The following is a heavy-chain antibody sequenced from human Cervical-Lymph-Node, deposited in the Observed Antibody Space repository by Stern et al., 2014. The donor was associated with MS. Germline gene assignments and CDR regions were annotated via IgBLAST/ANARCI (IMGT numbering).Heavy chain of an antibody. CDR1: GFTFSDYY. CDR2: ISTGGRTV. D-gene: IGHD2/OR15-2a*01. CDR3: ARETLSLFDI. J-gene: IGHJ3*02. V-gene: IGHV3-11*01. Sequence: DQLVESGGGLVKPGGSLRLSCAASGFTFSDYYMTWIRQAPGRGLEWVSYISTGGRTVYYADSVKGRFTISRDNAKNSVYLLMNSLRAEDTAVYYCARETLSLFDIWGQGTMVTV.